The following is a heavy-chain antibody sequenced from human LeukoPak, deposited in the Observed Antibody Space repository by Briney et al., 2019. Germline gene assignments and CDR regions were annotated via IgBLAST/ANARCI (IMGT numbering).Heavy chain of an antibody. Sequence: SETLSLTCTVSGGSISSYYWSWIRQPPGKGLEGVGYIYYSGSTNYNPSLKSRVTISVDTSNNQFSLKLSSVTAADTAVYYCARGVAVAGIYYYYGMDVWGQGTTVTVSS. CDR2: IYYSGST. CDR1: GGSISSYY. D-gene: IGHD6-19*01. CDR3: ARGVAVAGIYYYYGMDV. J-gene: IGHJ6*02. V-gene: IGHV4-59*01.